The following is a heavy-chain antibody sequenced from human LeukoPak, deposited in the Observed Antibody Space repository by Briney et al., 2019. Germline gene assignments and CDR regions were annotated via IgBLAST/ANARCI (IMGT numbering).Heavy chain of an antibody. CDR2: IYYSGST. D-gene: IGHD3-9*01. V-gene: IGHV4-59*01. CDR1: GGSISSYY. Sequence: SETLSLTCTVSGGSISSYYWSWIRQPPGKGLEWIGYIYYSGSTNYSPSLKSRVTISVDTSKNQFSLKLSSVTAADTAVYYCARVWEDYDILTGLKYYFDYWGQGTLVTVSS. CDR3: ARVWEDYDILTGLKYYFDY. J-gene: IGHJ4*02.